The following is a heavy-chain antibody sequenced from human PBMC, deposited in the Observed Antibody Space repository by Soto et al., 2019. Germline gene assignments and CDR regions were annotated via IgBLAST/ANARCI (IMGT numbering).Heavy chain of an antibody. V-gene: IGHV3-23*01. CDR2: ITFTGVST. CDR1: EFSFDDYA. J-gene: IGHJ4*02. CDR3: AKASVWYPYFDS. Sequence: GSLRLSCAASEFSFDDYAMSWVRQAPGKGLEWVSSITFTGVSTYYADSVKGRFTISRDNSKDTLYLQMNSLRAEDTAIYYCAKASVWYPYFDSWGQGTLVTVSS. D-gene: IGHD6-13*01.